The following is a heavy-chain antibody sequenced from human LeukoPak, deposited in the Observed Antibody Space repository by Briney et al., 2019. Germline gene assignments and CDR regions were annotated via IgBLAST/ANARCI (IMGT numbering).Heavy chain of an antibody. Sequence: ASLKVSCKASGYTFTSYDINWVRQATGQGLEWMGWMNPNSGNTGYAQKFQGRVTMTRNTSISTAYMELSSLRSEDTAVYYCAREVGYYGSGSYNWFDPWGQGTLVTVSS. J-gene: IGHJ5*02. D-gene: IGHD3-10*01. CDR1: GYTFTSYD. V-gene: IGHV1-8*01. CDR2: MNPNSGNT. CDR3: AREVGYYGSGSYNWFDP.